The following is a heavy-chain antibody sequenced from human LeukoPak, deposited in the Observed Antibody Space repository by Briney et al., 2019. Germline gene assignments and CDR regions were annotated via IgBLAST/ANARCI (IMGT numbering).Heavy chain of an antibody. CDR2: IYDIGTT. CDR3: SKLYGSGPRGAFDI. D-gene: IGHD3-10*01. V-gene: IGHV4-59*08. Sequence: SETLSLTCSVSRGSLGREFWTWIRQSPGKGLEWIGYIYDIGTTNYNPSLKSRVPIFVDTSTNQFFLNLTSVTAADTAIYYCSKLYGSGPRGAFDIWGQGTLVAVSS. J-gene: IGHJ3*02. CDR1: RGSLGREF.